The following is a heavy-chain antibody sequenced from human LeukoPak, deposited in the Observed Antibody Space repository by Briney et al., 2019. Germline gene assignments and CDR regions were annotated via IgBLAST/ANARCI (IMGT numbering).Heavy chain of an antibody. CDR1: GGSLSRYY. Sequence: SETLSLTCTVSGGSLSRYYWTWIRQPPGKGLEWIAYIYYSGSTNYNSSLKSRVTISVDTSKNQFSLSLNSVTAADTAMYYCARRIGETDVFDFWGQGAMVTVSS. V-gene: IGHV4-59*08. J-gene: IGHJ3*01. D-gene: IGHD2-15*01. CDR3: ARRIGETDVFDF. CDR2: IYYSGST.